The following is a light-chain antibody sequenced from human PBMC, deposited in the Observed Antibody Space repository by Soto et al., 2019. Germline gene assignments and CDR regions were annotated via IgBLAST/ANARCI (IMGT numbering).Light chain of an antibody. CDR3: QQYDSSAHT. CDR1: QIVISNY. Sequence: EIVLTQSPGTLSLSPGEGATLSCRASQIVISNYLAWYQKKPGQAPRLLIYGASSRATGIPDRFSGSGSGTDFTLTISTLEPEDFAVYYCQQYDSSAHTFGQGTKLELK. V-gene: IGKV3-20*01. CDR2: GAS. J-gene: IGKJ2*01.